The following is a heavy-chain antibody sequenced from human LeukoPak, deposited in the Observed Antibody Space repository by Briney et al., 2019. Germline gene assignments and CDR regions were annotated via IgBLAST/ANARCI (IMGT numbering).Heavy chain of an antibody. V-gene: IGHV3-11*01. J-gene: IGHJ4*02. D-gene: IGHD6-19*01. CDR3: ARVYSSGWYWGY. CDR2: IISSGSTI. CDR1: AFTFSDYY. Sequence: PGGSLRLSCAASAFTFSDYYMSWIRQAPGEGLEWVSYIISSGSTIYYADSVKGRFTIYRDNAKNSLYLQMNSLRAEDAAVYYCARVYSSGWYWGYWGQGTLVTVSS.